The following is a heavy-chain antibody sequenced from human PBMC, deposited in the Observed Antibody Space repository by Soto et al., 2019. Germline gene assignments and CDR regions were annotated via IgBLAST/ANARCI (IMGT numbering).Heavy chain of an antibody. Sequence: QVQLVQSGAEVKKPGASVKVSCKASGYTFTSYGISWVRQAPGQGLEWMGWISAYNGNTNYAQKLQGRVTMTTDTATGTGYMELRSLRSDDTAVYYCAGDAAVGLFDYWGQGTLVTVSS. CDR3: AGDAAVGLFDY. CDR1: GYTFTSYG. J-gene: IGHJ4*02. D-gene: IGHD1-26*01. CDR2: ISAYNGNT. V-gene: IGHV1-18*01.